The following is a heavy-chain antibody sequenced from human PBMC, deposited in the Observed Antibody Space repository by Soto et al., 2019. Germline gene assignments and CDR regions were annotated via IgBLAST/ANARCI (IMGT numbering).Heavy chain of an antibody. J-gene: IGHJ1*01. V-gene: IGHV1-69*13. CDR2: IIPIFGTA. CDR3: ARDLSLAVAGPEYFQH. D-gene: IGHD6-19*01. CDR1: GGTFSSYA. Sequence: SVKVSCKASGGTFSSYAISWVRQAPGQGLEWMGGIIPIFGTANYAQKFQGRVTITADESTSTAYMELSSLRSEDTAVYYCARDLSLAVAGPEYFQHWGQGTLVTVSS.